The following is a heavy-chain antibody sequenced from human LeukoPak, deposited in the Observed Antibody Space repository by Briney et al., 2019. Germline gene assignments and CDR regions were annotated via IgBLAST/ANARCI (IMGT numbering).Heavy chain of an antibody. CDR3: AKGDSGMVRRYYFDY. Sequence: GGSLRLSCAASGFTFSSYAMSWVRQAPGKGLEWVSLISGSGGDTYCADSVKGRLTISRDISKNTLYLQMNSLSAEDTAVYYCAKGDSGMVRRYYFDYWGQGTLVTVSS. D-gene: IGHD5-18*01. CDR2: ISGSGGDT. CDR1: GFTFSSYA. J-gene: IGHJ4*02. V-gene: IGHV3-23*01.